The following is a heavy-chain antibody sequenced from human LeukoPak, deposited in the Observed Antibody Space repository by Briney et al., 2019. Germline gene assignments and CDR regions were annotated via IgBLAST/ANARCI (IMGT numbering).Heavy chain of an antibody. CDR3: AREDMITFGGVID. CDR1: GGTFSSYA. CDR2: IIPIFGTA. J-gene: IGHJ4*02. V-gene: IGHV1-69*05. D-gene: IGHD3-16*02. Sequence: WASVKVSYKASGGTFSSYAISWVRQAPGQGLEWMGRIIPIFGTANYAQKFQGRVTITTDESTSTAYMELSSLRSEDTAVYYCAREDMITFGGVIDWGQGTLVTVCS.